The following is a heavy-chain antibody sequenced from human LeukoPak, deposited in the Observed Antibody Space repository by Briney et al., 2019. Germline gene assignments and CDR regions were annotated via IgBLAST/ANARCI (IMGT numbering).Heavy chain of an antibody. CDR1: GGTFSSYA. CDR3: ARTPGIAAAGSVGWFDP. Sequence: SVKVSCKASGGTFSSYAISWVRQAPGQGLEWMGGIIPIFGTANYAQKFQGRVTITADKSTSTAYMELSSLRSEDTAVYYCARTPGIAAAGSVGWFDPWGQGTLVTVSP. CDR2: IIPIFGTA. D-gene: IGHD6-13*01. J-gene: IGHJ5*02. V-gene: IGHV1-69*06.